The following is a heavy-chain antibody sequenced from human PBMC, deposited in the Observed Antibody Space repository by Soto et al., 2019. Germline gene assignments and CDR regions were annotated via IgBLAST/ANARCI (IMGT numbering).Heavy chain of an antibody. CDR3: AREGDPYYDFWSGYYSGWFDP. D-gene: IGHD3-3*01. CDR2: ISSSSSYI. CDR1: GFTFSSYS. V-gene: IGHV3-21*01. Sequence: GGSLRLSCAASGFTFSSYSMNWVRQAPGKGLEWVSSISSSSSYIYYADSVKGRFTISRDNAKNSLYLQMKSLRDEDTAVYYCAREGDPYYDFWSGYYSGWFDPWGQGTLVTVSS. J-gene: IGHJ5*02.